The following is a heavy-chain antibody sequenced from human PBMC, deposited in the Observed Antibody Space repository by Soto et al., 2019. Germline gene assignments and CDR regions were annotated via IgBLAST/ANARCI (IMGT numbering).Heavy chain of an antibody. J-gene: IGHJ4*02. Sequence: ASVKVSCKASGYTFTDHYIHWVRQAPGQGLEWMGWMNTNSGGTNYAQKFEGRVTMTRDTSISTDYMELSRLRPDDTAVYYCARDNFYRSGSPDYWGQGTLVTVSS. V-gene: IGHV1-2*02. CDR1: GYTFTDHY. CDR2: MNTNSGGT. CDR3: ARDNFYRSGSPDY. D-gene: IGHD3-10*01.